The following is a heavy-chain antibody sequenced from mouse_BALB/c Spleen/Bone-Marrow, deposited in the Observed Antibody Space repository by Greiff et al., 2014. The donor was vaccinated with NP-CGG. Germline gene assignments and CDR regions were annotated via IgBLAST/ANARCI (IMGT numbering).Heavy chain of an antibody. CDR1: GFSLTSYG. CDR2: IWRGGST. J-gene: IGHJ2*01. V-gene: IGHV2-2*02. CDR3: ARGIIYFDY. D-gene: IGHD2-4*01. Sequence: VHLVESGPGLVQPSQSLSITCTVSGFSLTSYGVHWVRQSPGKGLEWLGVIWRGGSTDYNAAFISRLSISKDNSKGQVFFKMNSLQANDTDIYYCARGIIYFDYWGQGTTLTVSS.